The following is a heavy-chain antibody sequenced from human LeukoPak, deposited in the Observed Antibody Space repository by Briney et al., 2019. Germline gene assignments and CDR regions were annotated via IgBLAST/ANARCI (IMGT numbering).Heavy chain of an antibody. V-gene: IGHV3-23*01. CDR1: GFTFSSYA. CDR3: AKDLQPRDYYYYGMDV. CDR2: ISGSGGST. Sequence: GGSLRLSCAASGFTFSSYAMSWVRQAPGKGLEWVSAISGSGGSTYYADSVKGRFTISRDNSKNTLYLQMNSLRAEDTAVYYCAKDLQPRDYYYYGMDVWGQGTTVTVSS. J-gene: IGHJ6*02. D-gene: IGHD1-14*01.